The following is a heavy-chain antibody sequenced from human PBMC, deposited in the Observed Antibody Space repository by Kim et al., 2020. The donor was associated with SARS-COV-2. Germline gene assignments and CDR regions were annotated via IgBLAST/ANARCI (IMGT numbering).Heavy chain of an antibody. Sequence: KGQFTITRDESKNTAYLQMSSLKTEDTAVYYCTRTITMVRGVNYGMDVWGQGTTVTVSS. CDR3: TRTITMVRGVNYGMDV. V-gene: IGHV3-73*01. J-gene: IGHJ6*02. D-gene: IGHD3-10*01.